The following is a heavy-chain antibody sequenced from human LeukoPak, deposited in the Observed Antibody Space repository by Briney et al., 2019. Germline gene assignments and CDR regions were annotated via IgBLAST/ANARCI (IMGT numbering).Heavy chain of an antibody. CDR2: IYYSGST. Sequence: PSETLSLTCTVSGGSLSSSSYYWGWIRQPPGKGLEWIGSIYYSGSTYYNPSLKSRVTISVDTSKNQFSLKLSSVTAADTAVYYCARVVAAAGTVFDYWGQGTLVTVSS. D-gene: IGHD6-13*01. V-gene: IGHV4-39*07. CDR1: GGSLSSSSYY. CDR3: ARVVAAAGTVFDY. J-gene: IGHJ4*02.